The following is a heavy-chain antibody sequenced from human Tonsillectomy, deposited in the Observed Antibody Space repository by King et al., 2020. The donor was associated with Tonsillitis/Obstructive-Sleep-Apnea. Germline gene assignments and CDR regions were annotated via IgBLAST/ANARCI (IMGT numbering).Heavy chain of an antibody. CDR1: GFTVSSNY. J-gene: IGHJ6*02. CDR2: IYSGGST. V-gene: IGHV3-53*01. Sequence: VQLVESGGGLIQPGGSLRLSCAASGFTVSSNYMSWVRQAPGKGLEWVSVIYSGGSTYYADSVKGRFTISRDNSKNTLYLQMNSLRAEDTAVYYCARGATYYYYGMDVWGQGTTVTVSS. CDR3: ARGATYYYYGMDV.